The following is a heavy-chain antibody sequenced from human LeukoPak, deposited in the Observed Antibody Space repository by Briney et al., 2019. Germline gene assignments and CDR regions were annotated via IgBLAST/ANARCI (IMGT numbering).Heavy chain of an antibody. Sequence: GGSLRLSCAASGFTFSSYAMSWVRQAPGKGLEWVSAISGSGGSTYYADSVKGQFTISRDNSKNTLYLQMNSLRAEDTAVYYCAKVGIAAAGTVDAVVYYFDYWGQGTLVTVSS. CDR1: GFTFSSYA. CDR3: AKVGIAAAGTVDAVVYYFDY. D-gene: IGHD6-13*01. CDR2: ISGSGGST. V-gene: IGHV3-23*01. J-gene: IGHJ4*02.